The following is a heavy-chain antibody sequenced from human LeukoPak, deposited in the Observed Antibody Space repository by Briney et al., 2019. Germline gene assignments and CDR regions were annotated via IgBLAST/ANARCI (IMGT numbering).Heavy chain of an antibody. V-gene: IGHV3-48*04. Sequence: PGGSLRLSCAASGFTFSSYSMNWVRQAPGKGLEWVSYISSSSSTIYYADSVKGRFTISRDNAKNSLYLQMNSLRAEDTAVYYCARFTYYYDSSGYPPFFDYWGQGTLVTVSS. J-gene: IGHJ4*02. CDR3: ARFTYYYDSSGYPPFFDY. CDR2: ISSSSSTI. D-gene: IGHD3-22*01. CDR1: GFTFSSYS.